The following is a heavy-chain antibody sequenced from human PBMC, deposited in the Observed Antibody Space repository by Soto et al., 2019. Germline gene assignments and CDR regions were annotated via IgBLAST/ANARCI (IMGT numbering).Heavy chain of an antibody. CDR3: ARKAGLVSSYPPEFDP. D-gene: IGHD2-2*01. V-gene: IGHV3-23*01. CDR2: ISGSDGST. CDR1: GFTFSSYA. J-gene: IGHJ5*02. Sequence: QAGGSLRLSCAASGFTFSSYAMTWVRQAPGRGLEWVSVISGSDGSTYYADSVKGRFMISRDNSNNTLFLQMNNLKAEDTAVYYCARKAGLVSSYPPEFDPWGQGTLVTVSS.